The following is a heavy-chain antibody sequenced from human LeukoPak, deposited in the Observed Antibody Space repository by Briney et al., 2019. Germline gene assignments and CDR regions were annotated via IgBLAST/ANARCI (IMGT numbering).Heavy chain of an antibody. V-gene: IGHV3-21*01. J-gene: IGHJ5*02. Sequence: GGSLRLSCAASGFSFDTYSMTWVRQAPGKGLEWVSSISSWSSFIYSADSVTGRFTISRDNAKNSLYLQMNSLRAEDTAVYYCARAGSTNSWFDPWGQGTLVIVSS. CDR3: ARAGSTNSWFDP. CDR1: GFSFDTYS. D-gene: IGHD2-2*01. CDR2: ISSWSSFI.